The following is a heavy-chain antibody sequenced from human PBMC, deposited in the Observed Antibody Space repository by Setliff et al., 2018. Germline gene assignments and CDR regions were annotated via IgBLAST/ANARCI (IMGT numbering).Heavy chain of an antibody. D-gene: IGHD4-4*01. CDR3: ARYRQDVNY. Sequence: PSETLSLTCTVSGGSISSGSYYWSWIRQPAGKGLAWIGHIYTSGSTNSTPSLKSRFTISVHTSKNQFSLKLSSVTAADTAVYYCARYRQDVNYWGQGTLVTVSS. V-gene: IGHV4-61*09. CDR1: GGSISSGSYY. J-gene: IGHJ4*02. CDR2: IYTSGST.